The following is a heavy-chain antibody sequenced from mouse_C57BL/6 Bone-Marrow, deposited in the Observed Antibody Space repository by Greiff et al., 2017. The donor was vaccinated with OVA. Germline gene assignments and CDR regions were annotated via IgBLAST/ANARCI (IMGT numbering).Heavy chain of an antibody. J-gene: IGHJ2*01. V-gene: IGHV3-8*01. CDR2: ISYSGST. Sequence: EVMLVESGPGLAKPSQTLSLTCSVTGYSITSDYWNWIRKFPGNKLEYMGYISYSGSTYYNPSLKSRISITRDTSKNQYYLQLNSVTTEDTATYYCARYPSTVVAGPYFDLWGQGTTLTVSS. D-gene: IGHD1-1*01. CDR3: ARYPSTVVAGPYFDL. CDR1: GYSITSDY.